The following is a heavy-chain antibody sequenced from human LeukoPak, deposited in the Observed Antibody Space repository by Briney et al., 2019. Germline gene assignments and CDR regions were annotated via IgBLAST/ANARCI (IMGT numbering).Heavy chain of an antibody. V-gene: IGHV4-34*01. CDR3: ARCPPRDYDSSGFYYNY. J-gene: IGHJ4*02. D-gene: IGHD3-22*01. CDR1: GGSFSGYY. Sequence: SETLSLTCAIYGGSFSGYYWSWIRQPPGKGLEWIGEINHSGFTNYNPSLKSRVTISEDTSKNQFSLKLSSVTAADTAVYYCARCPPRDYDSSGFYYNYWGQGTLVTVSS. CDR2: INHSGFT.